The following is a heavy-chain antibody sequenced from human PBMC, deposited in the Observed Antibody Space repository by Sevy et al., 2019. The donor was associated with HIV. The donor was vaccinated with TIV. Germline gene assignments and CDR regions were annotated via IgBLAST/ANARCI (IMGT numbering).Heavy chain of an antibody. CDR1: GFTFTTYA. CDR3: ARDVTWYCSSTSCYVFDY. V-gene: IGHV3-23*01. Sequence: GGSLRLSCAASGFTFTTYAMSWVRRAPGKGLEWVSAISGSGDSTYYADSVKGRFTVSRDNSKNTLYLQMNSLRAEDTAVYYCARDVTWYCSSTSCYVFDYWGQGTLVTVSS. J-gene: IGHJ4*02. CDR2: ISGSGDST. D-gene: IGHD2-2*01.